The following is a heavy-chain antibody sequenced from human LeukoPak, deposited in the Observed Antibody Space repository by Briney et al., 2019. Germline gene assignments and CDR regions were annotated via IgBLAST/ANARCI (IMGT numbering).Heavy chain of an antibody. CDR1: GYSISSGYY. Sequence: PSETLSLTCTVSGYSISSGYYWAWIRQPPGRGLEWIGTIHYSGSTYYNASLKSRLIISIDTSKSQFSLTLSSVTAADTAVYYCARGGGSGRYFDYWGQGTLVTVSS. V-gene: IGHV4-38-2*02. CDR3: ARGGGSGRYFDY. CDR2: IHYSGST. D-gene: IGHD3-10*01. J-gene: IGHJ4*02.